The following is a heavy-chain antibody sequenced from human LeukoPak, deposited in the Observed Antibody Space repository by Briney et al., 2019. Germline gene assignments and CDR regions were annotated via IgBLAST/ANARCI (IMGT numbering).Heavy chain of an antibody. V-gene: IGHV3-21*01. CDR2: ISSSTSYI. J-gene: IGHJ6*03. CDR3: ARAGGSYNYYYYMDV. Sequence: GGSLRLSCAASGFTFSSYGLSWVRQAPGKGLEWVSSISSSTSYIYYADSVKGRFTISRDNAKNSLYLQMNSLRAEDTAVYYCARAGGSYNYYYYMDVWGKGTTVTVSS. D-gene: IGHD1-26*01. CDR1: GFTFSSYG.